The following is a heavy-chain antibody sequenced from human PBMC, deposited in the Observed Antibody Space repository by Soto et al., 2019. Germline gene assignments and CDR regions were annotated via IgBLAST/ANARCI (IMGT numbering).Heavy chain of an antibody. V-gene: IGHV4-31*03. CDR2: IYYSGST. J-gene: IGHJ6*03. CDR3: ARGGYSYGYSRYYYYMDV. CDR1: GGSISSGGYY. Sequence: SETLSLTCTVSGGSISSGGYYWSWIRQHPGKGLEWIGYIYYSGSTYYNPSLKSRVTISVDTSKNQFSLKLSSVTAADTAVYYCARGGYSYGYSRYYYYMDVWGKGTTVTVSS. D-gene: IGHD5-18*01.